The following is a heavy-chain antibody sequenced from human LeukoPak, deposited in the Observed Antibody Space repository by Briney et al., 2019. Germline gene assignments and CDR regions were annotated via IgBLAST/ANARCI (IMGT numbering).Heavy chain of an antibody. V-gene: IGHV5-51*01. D-gene: IGHD6-6*01. CDR1: GYKFTSYW. CDR2: IYSGDSDT. Sequence: GESLKISCKGSGYKFTSYWIAWVRQMPGKGLEWMGIIYSGDSDTRYSPSFQGQVTISADKSISTAYLQWSSLKASDTAMYYCARQDLAARPPEGYWGQGTLVTVSS. J-gene: IGHJ4*02. CDR3: ARQDLAARPPEGY.